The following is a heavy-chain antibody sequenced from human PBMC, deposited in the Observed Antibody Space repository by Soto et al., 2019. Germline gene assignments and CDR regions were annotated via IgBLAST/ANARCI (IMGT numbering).Heavy chain of an antibody. Sequence: PSATLSLTCTVSGGSISSYYWSCIRQPPGQGLEWIGYMYNTGSTIYNPSLKSRVTISVDTSKNQFSLKLNSVTAADTAVYYCARDLWGYCGADCYPLDVWGQGTTVTVS. V-gene: IGHV4-59*01. D-gene: IGHD2-21*02. J-gene: IGHJ6*02. CDR1: GGSISSYY. CDR2: MYNTGST. CDR3: ARDLWGYCGADCYPLDV.